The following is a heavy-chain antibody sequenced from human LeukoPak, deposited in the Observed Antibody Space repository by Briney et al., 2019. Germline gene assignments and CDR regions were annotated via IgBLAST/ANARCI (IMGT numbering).Heavy chain of an antibody. CDR3: ARTTSLTASGYDY. D-gene: IGHD4-17*01. V-gene: IGHV1-8*03. Sequence: ASLKVSCKASGYTFTNYHINWVRQAPGQGLGWMGWINPNTGDRGYAQKFQGRVSITSDTSIRTAYMELGSLRSEDTAVYFCARTTSLTASGYDYWGQGTLVTVSS. CDR1: GYTFTNYH. J-gene: IGHJ4*02. CDR2: INPNTGDR.